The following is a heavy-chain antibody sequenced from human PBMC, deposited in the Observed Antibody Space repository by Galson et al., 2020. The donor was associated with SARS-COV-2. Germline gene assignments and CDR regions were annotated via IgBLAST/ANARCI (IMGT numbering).Heavy chain of an antibody. CDR1: GGSFSGYY. D-gene: IGHD3-22*01. V-gene: IGHV4-34*01. Sequence: SETLSLTCAVYGGSFSGYYWSWIRQPPGKGLEWIGEINHSGSTNYNPSLKSRVTISVDTSKNQFSLKLSSVTAADTAVYYCARFSISGDQVTGYDSSGYDYWGQGTLVTVSS. J-gene: IGHJ4*02. CDR3: ARFSISGDQVTGYDSSGYDY. CDR2: INHSGST.